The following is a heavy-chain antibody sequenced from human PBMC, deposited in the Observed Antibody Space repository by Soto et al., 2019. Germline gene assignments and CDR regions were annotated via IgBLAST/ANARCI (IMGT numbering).Heavy chain of an antibody. D-gene: IGHD3-22*01. V-gene: IGHV4-30-4*01. CDR1: GGSISSGDYY. J-gene: IGHJ2*01. Sequence: QVQLQESGPGLVKPSQTLSLTCTVSGGSISSGDYYWSWIRQPPGKGLEWVGYIYYSGSTYYNPSLARRVTIPVDTYKNQFSLKLSSVAAADTAVYYCAREQGHYYDSSWYFDLWGRGTLVTVSS. CDR3: AREQGHYYDSSWYFDL. CDR2: IYYSGST.